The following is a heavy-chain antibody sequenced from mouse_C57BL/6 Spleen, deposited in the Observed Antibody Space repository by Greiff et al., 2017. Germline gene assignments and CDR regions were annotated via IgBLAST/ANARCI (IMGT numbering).Heavy chain of an antibody. Sequence: EVKLVESGGGLVKPGGSLKLSCAASGFTFSSYTMSWVRQTPEKRLEWVATISGGGGNTYYPDSVKGRFTISRDNAKNTLYLQMSSLRSEDTALYYCARHDDYDVYFDVWGTGTTVTVSS. CDR1: GFTFSSYT. CDR3: ARHDDYDVYFDV. V-gene: IGHV5-9*01. J-gene: IGHJ1*03. D-gene: IGHD2-4*01. CDR2: ISGGGGNT.